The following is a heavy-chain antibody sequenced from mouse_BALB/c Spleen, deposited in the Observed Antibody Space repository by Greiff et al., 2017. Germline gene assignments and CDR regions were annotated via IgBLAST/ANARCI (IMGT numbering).Heavy chain of an antibody. Sequence: VKVVESGPGLVAPSQSLSITCTVSGFSLTSYDISWIRQPPGKGLEWLGVIWTGGGTNYNSAFMSRLSISKDNSKSQVFLKMNSLQTDDTAIYYCVRWGLLRGYAMDYWGQGTSVTVSS. CDR3: VRWGLLRGYAMDY. CDR1: GFSLTSYD. V-gene: IGHV2-9-2*01. D-gene: IGHD2-3*01. CDR2: IWTGGGT. J-gene: IGHJ4*01.